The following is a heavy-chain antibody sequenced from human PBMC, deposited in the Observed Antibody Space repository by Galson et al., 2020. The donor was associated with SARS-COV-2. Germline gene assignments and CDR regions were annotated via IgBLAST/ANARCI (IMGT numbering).Heavy chain of an antibody. D-gene: IGHD5-12*01. J-gene: IGHJ4*02. CDR2: INHSGST. Sequence: SETLSLTCAVYGGSFSGYYWSWIRQPPGKGLEWIGEINHSGSTNYNPSLKSRVTISVDTSKNQFSLKLSSVTAADTAVYYCARGNLSGYIKALDYWGQGTLVTVSS. V-gene: IGHV4-34*01. CDR3: ARGNLSGYIKALDY. CDR1: GGSFSGYY.